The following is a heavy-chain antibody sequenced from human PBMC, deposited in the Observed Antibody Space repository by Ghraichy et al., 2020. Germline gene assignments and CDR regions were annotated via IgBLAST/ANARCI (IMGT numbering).Heavy chain of an antibody. D-gene: IGHD3-3*01. Sequence: SETLSLTCTVSGGSISSYYWSWIRQPPGKGLEWIGYIYYSGSTNYNPSLKSRVTISVDTSKNQFSLKLSSVTAADTAVYYCARTVVFGDQYYYYYYGMDVWGQGTTVTVSS. V-gene: IGHV4-59*01. CDR1: GGSISSYY. J-gene: IGHJ6*02. CDR2: IYYSGST. CDR3: ARTVVFGDQYYYYYYGMDV.